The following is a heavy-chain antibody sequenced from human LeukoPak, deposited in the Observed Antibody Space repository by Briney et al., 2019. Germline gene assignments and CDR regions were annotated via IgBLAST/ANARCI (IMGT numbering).Heavy chain of an antibody. V-gene: IGHV4-39*07. CDR1: GGSISSSSYY. CDR3: ARGSLGYDAFDI. Sequence: SETLSLTCTVSGGSISSSSYYWGWIRQPPGKGLEWIGSIYYSGSTYYNPSLKSRVTISVDRSKNQFSLKLSSVTAADTAVYYCARGSLGYDAFDIWGQGTMVTVSS. D-gene: IGHD5-12*01. J-gene: IGHJ3*02. CDR2: IYYSGST.